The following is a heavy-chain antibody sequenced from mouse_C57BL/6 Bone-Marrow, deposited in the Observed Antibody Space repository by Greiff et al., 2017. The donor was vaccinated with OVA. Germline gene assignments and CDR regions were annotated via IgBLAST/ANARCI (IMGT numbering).Heavy chain of an antibody. CDR1: GFTFSSYA. V-gene: IGHV5-4*01. D-gene: IGHD1-1*01. J-gene: IGHJ3*01. CDR3: ARAVCCGSSYVAY. CDR2: ISDGGSYT. Sequence: EVQGVESGGGLVKPGGSLKLSCAASGFTFSSYAMSWVRQTPEKRLEGVATISDGGSYTYYPDNVKGRFTISRDNAKNNLYLQMSHLKSEETAMYYCARAVCCGSSYVAYWGQGTLVTVSA.